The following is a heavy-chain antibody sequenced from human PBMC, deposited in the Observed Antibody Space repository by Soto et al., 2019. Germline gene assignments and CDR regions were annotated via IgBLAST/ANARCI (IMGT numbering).Heavy chain of an antibody. V-gene: IGHV1-2*02. CDR2: INPNSGGT. CDR3: ARKPRSGWGKNYYYYGMDV. CDR1: GYTFTSYG. J-gene: IGHJ6*02. Sequence: ASVKVSCKASGYTFTSYGISWVRQAPGQGLEWMGWINPNSGGTNYAQKFQGRVTMTRDTSISTAYMELRRLRSDDTAVYYCARKPRSGWGKNYYYYGMDVWGQGTTVTVS. D-gene: IGHD6-19*01.